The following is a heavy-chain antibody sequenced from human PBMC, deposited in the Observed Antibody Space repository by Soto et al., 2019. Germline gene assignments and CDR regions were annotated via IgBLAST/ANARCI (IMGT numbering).Heavy chain of an antibody. D-gene: IGHD6-13*01. V-gene: IGHV4-61*01. Sequence: KPSETLSLTCTVSGGSVSSGSYYWSWIRQPPGKGLEWIGYIYYSGSTNYNPSLKSRVTISVDTSKNQFSLKLSSVTAADTAVYYCAREGPHRSLNGMDVWGQGTTVTVSS. CDR3: AREGPHRSLNGMDV. CDR2: IYYSGST. J-gene: IGHJ6*02. CDR1: GGSVSSGSYY.